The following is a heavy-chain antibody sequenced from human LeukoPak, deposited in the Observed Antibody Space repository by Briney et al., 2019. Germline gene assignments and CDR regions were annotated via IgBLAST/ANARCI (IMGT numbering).Heavy chain of an antibody. CDR2: ISYDVSNK. V-gene: IGHV3-33*05. CDR3: ARDLSVGAKPDLGFDY. J-gene: IGHJ4*02. CDR1: RFTFSSYG. Sequence: GGSLRLSCAASRFTFSSYGMHWVRQAPGKGLEWVAVISYDVSNKYYADSVKGRFTISRDNSKNTLYLQMISLRAEDTAVYYCARDLSVGAKPDLGFDYWGQGTLVTVSS. D-gene: IGHD1-26*01.